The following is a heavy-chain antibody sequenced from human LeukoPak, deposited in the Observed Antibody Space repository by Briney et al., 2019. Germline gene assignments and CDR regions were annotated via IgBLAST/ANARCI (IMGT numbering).Heavy chain of an antibody. V-gene: IGHV4-59*01. J-gene: IGHJ4*02. CDR2: IYYSGST. D-gene: IGHD5-12*01. Sequence: SETLSLTCTVSGCSISSYYWSWIRQPPGKGLEWIGYIYYSGSTNYNPSLKSRVTISVETSKNQSSLKLSSVTAADTAVYYCARAGIVATSFFDYWGQGTLVTVSS. CDR1: GCSISSYY. CDR3: ARAGIVATSFFDY.